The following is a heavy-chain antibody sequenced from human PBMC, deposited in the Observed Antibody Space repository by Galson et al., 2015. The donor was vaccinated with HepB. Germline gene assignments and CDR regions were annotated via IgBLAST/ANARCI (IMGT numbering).Heavy chain of an antibody. CDR2: IWGDGSNK. Sequence: SLRLSCAASGFTFSSYGMNWVRQAPGKGLEWVAVIWGDGSNKYYADSVKGRFTISRDNFKNTLFLQMSSLSAEDAAVYYCDAKQYTTGSYVFFHYWGQGTLVTVSS. CDR3: DAKQYTTGSYVFFHY. D-gene: IGHD3-10*01. CDR1: GFTFSSYG. J-gene: IGHJ4*02. V-gene: IGHV3-23*03.